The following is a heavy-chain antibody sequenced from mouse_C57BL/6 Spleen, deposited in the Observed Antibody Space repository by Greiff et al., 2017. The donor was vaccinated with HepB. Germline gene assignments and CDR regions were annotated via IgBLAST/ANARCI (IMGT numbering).Heavy chain of an antibody. CDR1: GFTFSSYA. J-gene: IGHJ2*01. Sequence: EVMLVESGEGLVKPGGSLKLSCAASGFTFSSYAMSWVRQTPEKRLEWVAYISSGGDYIYYADTVKGRFTISRDNARNTLYLQMSSLKSEDTAMYYCTRDGKYYGSTLDYWGQGTTLTVSS. CDR3: TRDGKYYGSTLDY. D-gene: IGHD1-1*01. V-gene: IGHV5-9-1*02. CDR2: ISSGGDYI.